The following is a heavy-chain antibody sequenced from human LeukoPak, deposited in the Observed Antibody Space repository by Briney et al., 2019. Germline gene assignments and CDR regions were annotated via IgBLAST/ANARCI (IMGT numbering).Heavy chain of an antibody. J-gene: IGHJ3*02. D-gene: IGHD5-18*01. V-gene: IGHV3-66*01. CDR2: IYRGGNT. CDR1: GFTFSTYW. Sequence: GGSLRLSCAASGFTFSTYWMHWVRQAPGKGLEWVSAIYRGGNTYYGDSVEGRFTISRDNSKSTLYLQMSSLRAEDTAVYYCARDKGSGYSYGYVNDAFDIWGQGTLVTVSS. CDR3: ARDKGSGYSYGYVNDAFDI.